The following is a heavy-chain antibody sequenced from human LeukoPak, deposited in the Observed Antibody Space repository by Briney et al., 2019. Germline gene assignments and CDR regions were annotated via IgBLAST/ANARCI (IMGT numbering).Heavy chain of an antibody. V-gene: IGHV4-39*01. Sequence: PSETLSLTCTVSGDSISSSISYWGWIRQPPGKGLEWFGSIYYSGSTHYNPSLKSRVFISVDTSKNQFSLKLSSVTAADTAVYYCARNHTHEGYGYYFDYWGQGTLITVSS. J-gene: IGHJ4*02. CDR1: GDSISSSISY. CDR2: IYYSGST. CDR3: ARNHTHEGYGYYFDY. D-gene: IGHD5-18*01.